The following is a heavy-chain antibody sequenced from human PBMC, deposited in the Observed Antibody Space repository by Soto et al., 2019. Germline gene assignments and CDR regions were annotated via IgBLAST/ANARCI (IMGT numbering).Heavy chain of an antibody. D-gene: IGHD3-16*02. J-gene: IGHJ6*03. CDR2: MYYSGRT. CDR3: AGYPQWTAYYHTDLDV. Sequence: TPGKGREWIGSMYYSGRTYYNPSLKSRVTISVDTSKNPSSLKLSSVTAADTAVYYCAGYPQWTAYYHTDLDVWGNGTPVPGSS. V-gene: IGHV4-39*01.